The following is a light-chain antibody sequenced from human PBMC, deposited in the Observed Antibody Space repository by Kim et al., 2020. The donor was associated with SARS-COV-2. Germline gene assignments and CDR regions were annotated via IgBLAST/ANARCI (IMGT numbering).Light chain of an antibody. CDR2: EAS. V-gene: IGKV1-12*01. CDR3: QQTHSFPLT. Sequence: ASVGDRVTITCRASQDISSWLAWYQQKPGKAPKVLIYEASNLQSGVPSRFSGSGSGTDFTLTINSLQPDDFATYYCQQTHSFPLTFGGGTKVDIK. J-gene: IGKJ4*01. CDR1: QDISSW.